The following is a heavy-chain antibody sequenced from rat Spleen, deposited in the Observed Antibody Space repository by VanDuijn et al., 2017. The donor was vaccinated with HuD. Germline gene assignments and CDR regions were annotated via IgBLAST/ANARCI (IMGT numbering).Heavy chain of an antibody. CDR1: GLSLTSNS. CDR2: IWSNGGT. Sequence: QVQLKESGPGLVQPSQTLSLTCTVSGLSLTSNSVSWIRQPPGKGLEWMGVIWSNGGTDYNSAIKSRLSISRDTSKNQVFLKMNSLQTDDTGTYYCTREGNSGDDWYFDFWGPGTMVTVSS. J-gene: IGHJ1*01. CDR3: TREGNSGDDWYFDF. D-gene: IGHD1-1*01. V-gene: IGHV2-47*01.